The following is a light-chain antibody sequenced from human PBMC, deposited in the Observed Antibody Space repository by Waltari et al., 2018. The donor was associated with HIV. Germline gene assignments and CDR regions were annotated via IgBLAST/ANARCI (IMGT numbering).Light chain of an antibody. V-gene: IGLV3-21*02. Sequence: SYVLTQPPSVSVAPGQPPKIPCWGQTFEYKGSNWYQQKPGQAPVLVIYDYSDRPTGIPERFSGSNSGNTATLTVSMVEAGDEADYYCQLWDTSSDHPAFFGGGTKLTVV. CDR3: QLWDTSSDHPAF. CDR2: DYS. J-gene: IGLJ2*01. CDR1: TFEYKG.